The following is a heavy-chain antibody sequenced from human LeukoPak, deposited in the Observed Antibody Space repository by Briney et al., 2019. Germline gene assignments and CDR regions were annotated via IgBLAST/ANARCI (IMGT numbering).Heavy chain of an antibody. CDR2: INPDGGNT. CDR1: GYTFTNFY. Sequence: ASVKVSCTASGYTFTNFYIHWVRQAPGQVLEWMGLINPDGGNTNYAQNVQGRVTLTRDTSTRTVYMELSSLRPEDTAIYYCARIRNGYNDAYDIWGQGTVVTVPS. J-gene: IGHJ3*02. D-gene: IGHD5-24*01. CDR3: ARIRNGYNDAYDI. V-gene: IGHV1-46*01.